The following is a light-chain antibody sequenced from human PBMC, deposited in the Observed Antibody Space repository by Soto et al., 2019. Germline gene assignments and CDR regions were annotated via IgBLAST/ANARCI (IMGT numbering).Light chain of an antibody. J-gene: IGLJ3*02. CDR2: EVS. V-gene: IGLV2-8*01. CDR3: SSYAGSNDLCV. Sequence: QSVLTQPPSASGSPGQSVTISCTGTSSDIGAYNYVSWYQQHPGKAPKLMIHEVSKRPSGVPDRFSGSKSGNTASLTVSGLQAEDEADYYGSSYAGSNDLCVFGGGTKRTVL. CDR1: SSDIGAYNY.